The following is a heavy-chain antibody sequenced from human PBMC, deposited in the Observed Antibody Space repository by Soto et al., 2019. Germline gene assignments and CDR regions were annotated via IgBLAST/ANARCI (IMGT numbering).Heavy chain of an antibody. CDR3: ARFRRGYSSSHLDY. J-gene: IGHJ4*02. D-gene: IGHD6-13*01. Sequence: PGGSLRLSCAASGFTFSSYSMNWVRQAPGKGLEWVSSISSSSSYIYYADSVKGRFTISRDNAKNSLYLQMNSLRAEDTAVYYCARFRRGYSSSHLDYWGQGTLVTVSS. V-gene: IGHV3-21*01. CDR1: GFTFSSYS. CDR2: ISSSSSYI.